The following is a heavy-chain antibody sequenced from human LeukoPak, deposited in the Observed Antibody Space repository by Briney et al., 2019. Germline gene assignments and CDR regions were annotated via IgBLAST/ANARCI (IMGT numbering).Heavy chain of an antibody. CDR1: GFTFSHYA. J-gene: IGHJ4*02. CDR2: IGSNAGNT. Sequence: GGPLRLSCAASGFTFSHYAMSWVRQAPGKGLEWVSSIGSNAGNTYYADSVKGRFTISRDNSKNTLYLQMNSLRAEDTAVYYCARDLADYYGSGSSTGYFDYWGQGTLVTVSS. V-gene: IGHV3-23*01. D-gene: IGHD3-10*01. CDR3: ARDLADYYGSGSSTGYFDY.